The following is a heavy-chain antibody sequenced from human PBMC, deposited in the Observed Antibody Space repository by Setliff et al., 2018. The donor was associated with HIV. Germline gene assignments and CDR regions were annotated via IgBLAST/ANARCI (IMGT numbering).Heavy chain of an antibody. CDR3: ARDVDHMMDV. CDR1: GYNFISYH. Sequence: GASVKVSCKASGYNFISYHLHWLRQAPGQGLEWMGIINANGGGTSYAQKFQGRVTITRDTSTNTVYMEMSGLRSEDTAVFYCARDVDHMMDVWGQGTTVTVSS. V-gene: IGHV1-46*01. CDR2: INANGGGT. J-gene: IGHJ6*02.